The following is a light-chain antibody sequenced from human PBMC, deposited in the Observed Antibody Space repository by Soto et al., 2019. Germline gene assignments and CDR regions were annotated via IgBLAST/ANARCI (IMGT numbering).Light chain of an antibody. V-gene: IGKV3-20*01. Sequence: EIVLTQSPGTLSLSPGARDTLSCRASQSVSSSYLAWYQQKPGQAPRLLIYGTSSRATGIPDRFSGSGSGTDFTLTISRLEPEDFAVYYCQQYGTSLTWTFGQGTKVDNK. CDR2: GTS. CDR3: QQYGTSLTWT. CDR1: QSVSSSY. J-gene: IGKJ1*01.